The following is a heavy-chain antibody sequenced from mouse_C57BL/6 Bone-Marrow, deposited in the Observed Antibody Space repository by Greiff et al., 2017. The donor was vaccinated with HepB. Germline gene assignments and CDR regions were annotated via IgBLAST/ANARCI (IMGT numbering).Heavy chain of an antibody. CDR1: GYSFTSYY. J-gene: IGHJ3*01. CDR2: IYPGSGNT. Sequence: QVQLQQSGPELVKPGASVKISCKASGYSFTSYYIHWVKQRPGQGLEWIGWIYPGSGNTKYNEKFKGKATLTADTSSSTAYMQLSSLTSEDSAVYYCARDGYRAWFAYWGQGTLVTVSA. CDR3: ARDGYRAWFAY. V-gene: IGHV1-66*01. D-gene: IGHD2-3*01.